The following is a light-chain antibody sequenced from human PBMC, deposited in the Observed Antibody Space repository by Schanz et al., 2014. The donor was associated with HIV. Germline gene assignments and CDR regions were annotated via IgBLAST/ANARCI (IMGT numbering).Light chain of an antibody. CDR1: SSNLGTNFQ. Sequence: QSVLTQPPSVSGAPGQRATISCTGGSSNLGTNFQVHWYQQLPGTAPKLLIYNNNIRPSGVPDRFSGSKSGTSASLAITGLQPEDEADYFCQSYDKSLSVVIFGGGTKLTVL. CDR3: QSYDKSLSVVI. J-gene: IGLJ2*01. CDR2: NNN. V-gene: IGLV1-40*01.